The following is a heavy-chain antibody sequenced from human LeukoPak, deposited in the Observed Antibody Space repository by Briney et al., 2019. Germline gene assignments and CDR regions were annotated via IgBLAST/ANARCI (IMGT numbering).Heavy chain of an antibody. CDR3: ARQLNNDGGWSDAFDI. V-gene: IGHV3-7*01. J-gene: IGHJ3*02. D-gene: IGHD4-23*01. CDR1: GFTFSSYW. Sequence: GGSLRLACAASGFTFSSYWMSWVRQAPGKGLEWVANIKQDGSEKYYVDSVKGRFTISRDNAKNSLYLQMNSLRAEDTAVYYCARQLNNDGGWSDAFDIWGQGTMVTVSS. CDR2: IKQDGSEK.